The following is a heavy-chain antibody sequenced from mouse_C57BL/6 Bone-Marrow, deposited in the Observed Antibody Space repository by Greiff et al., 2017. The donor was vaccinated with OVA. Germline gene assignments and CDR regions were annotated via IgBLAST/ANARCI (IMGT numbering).Heavy chain of an antibody. CDR1: GFSLSTFGMG. J-gene: IGHJ1*03. V-gene: IGHV8-8*01. D-gene: IGHD4-1*01. Sequence: QVTLKESGPGILQPSQTLSLTCSFSGFSLSTFGMGVGWIRQPSGKGLEWLAHIWWDDDKYYNPALKSRLTISKDTSKNQVFLKIASVDTADTATDYCARRANGDGYFDVWGTGTTVTVSS. CDR3: ARRANGDGYFDV. CDR2: IWWDDDK.